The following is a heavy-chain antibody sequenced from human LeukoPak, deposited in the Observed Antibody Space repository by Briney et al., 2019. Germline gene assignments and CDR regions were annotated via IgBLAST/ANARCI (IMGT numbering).Heavy chain of an antibody. Sequence: GGSLRLSCAASGFSVSSIYMSWVRQAPGKGLEWVAVIYSGGTTYYADSVRGRFTISRDNSKNTLYLQKNSLRVEDTALYYCARDMGFGDLMGYWGQGTLVTVSS. D-gene: IGHD3-10*01. CDR2: IYSGGTT. J-gene: IGHJ4*02. CDR3: ARDMGFGDLMGY. CDR1: GFSVSSIY. V-gene: IGHV3-53*01.